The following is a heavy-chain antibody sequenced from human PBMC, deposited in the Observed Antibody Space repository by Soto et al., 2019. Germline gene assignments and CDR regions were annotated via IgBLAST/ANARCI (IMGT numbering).Heavy chain of an antibody. D-gene: IGHD1-26*01. Sequence: SETLSLTCTVSGGSISSYYWSWIRQPPGKGLEWIGYIYYSGSTNYNPSLKSRVTISVDTSKNQFSLKLSSVTAADTAVYYCARAGQSSTAFDYWGQGTLVTVSS. CDR3: ARAGQSSTAFDY. CDR2: IYYSGST. V-gene: IGHV4-59*01. CDR1: GGSISSYY. J-gene: IGHJ4*02.